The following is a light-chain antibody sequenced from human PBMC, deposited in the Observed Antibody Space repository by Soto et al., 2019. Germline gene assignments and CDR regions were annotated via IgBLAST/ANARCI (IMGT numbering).Light chain of an antibody. Sequence: EVVITHSTTTLSVSPGERATRSCRASQGVSSKLAWYQQKPGQAPRLLIYDTSTRATGIPARFSGSGSGTEFTLTISSLQSEDFAVYYCQHYNSWPLTFGGGTKVDVK. CDR1: QGVSSK. CDR2: DTS. J-gene: IGKJ4*01. V-gene: IGKV3-15*01. CDR3: QHYNSWPLT.